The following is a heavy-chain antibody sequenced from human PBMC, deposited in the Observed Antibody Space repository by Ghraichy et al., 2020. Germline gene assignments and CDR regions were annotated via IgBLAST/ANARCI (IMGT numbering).Heavy chain of an antibody. Sequence: GESLNISCKGSGYSFTSYWIGWVRQMPGKGLEWMGIIYPGDSDTRYSPSFQGQVTISADKSISTAYLQWSSLKASDTAMYYCARHPDCSGGSCYSGIDYWGQGTLVTVSS. CDR3: ARHPDCSGGSCYSGIDY. J-gene: IGHJ4*02. CDR2: IYPGDSDT. D-gene: IGHD2-15*01. CDR1: GYSFTSYW. V-gene: IGHV5-51*01.